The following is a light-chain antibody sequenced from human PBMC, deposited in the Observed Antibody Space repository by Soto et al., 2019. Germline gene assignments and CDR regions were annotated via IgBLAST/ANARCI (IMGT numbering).Light chain of an antibody. CDR2: RAS. Sequence: EIVMTQSPATLSVSPGESATLFCRASQSVFSDLAWYQQKPGQAPRLLIYRASTRATGIPARFSGYGSGTEFTLTISSLQSEDFAVYYCQQYGNWPPRLTFGGGTRLEI. CDR1: QSVFSD. CDR3: QQYGNWPPRLT. J-gene: IGKJ5*01. V-gene: IGKV3-15*01.